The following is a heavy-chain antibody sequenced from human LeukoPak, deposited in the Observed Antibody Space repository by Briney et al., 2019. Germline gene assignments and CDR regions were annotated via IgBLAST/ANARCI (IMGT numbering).Heavy chain of an antibody. Sequence: RESLRLSCAAAGFTFSSYAMSWVRQAPGKGRGWVAGIRAGGGSTYYAVSVKGRFTISRDNSKNSLYLQMNSLRTEDTALYYCAKDIGLVPAAEHGYYYYYGMDVWGQGTTVTVSS. CDR3: AKDIGLVPAAEHGYYYYYGMDV. V-gene: IGHV3-43*02. CDR2: IRAGGGST. D-gene: IGHD2-2*01. CDR1: GFTFSSYA. J-gene: IGHJ6*02.